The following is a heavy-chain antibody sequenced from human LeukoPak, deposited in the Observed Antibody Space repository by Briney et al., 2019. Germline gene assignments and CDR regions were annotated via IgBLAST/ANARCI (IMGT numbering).Heavy chain of an antibody. V-gene: IGHV3-7*01. Sequence: GGSLRLSCAASGFPFTTYWMSWVRQAPGKGLEWVANINQDGTEKYYVDSVKGRFTISRDYAKNSLYLQMNSLRVEDTAVYYCAKVAKYYYGPETYYFFEQWGQGTPVTASS. D-gene: IGHD3-10*01. CDR2: INQDGTEK. J-gene: IGHJ4*02. CDR1: GFPFTTYW. CDR3: AKVAKYYYGPETYYFFEQ.